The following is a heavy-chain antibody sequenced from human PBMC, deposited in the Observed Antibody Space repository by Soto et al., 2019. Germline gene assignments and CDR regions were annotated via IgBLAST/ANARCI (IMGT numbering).Heavy chain of an antibody. D-gene: IGHD5-12*01. V-gene: IGHV1-18*01. Sequence: QVQLVQSGAEVKKPGASVKVSCKASGYTFTSYGINWVRQAPGQGLEWMGCISAYNGNTHYAQKLQGRVTMTTDTAASTPYMELRGLRADDTALYCGARVQRGYDFAYWGQGTLVTVSS. CDR3: ARVQRGYDFAY. CDR2: ISAYNGNT. CDR1: GYTFTSYG. J-gene: IGHJ4*02.